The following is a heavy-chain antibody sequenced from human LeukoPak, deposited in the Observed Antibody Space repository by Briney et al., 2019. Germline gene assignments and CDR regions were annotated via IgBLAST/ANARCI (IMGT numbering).Heavy chain of an antibody. CDR3: ARHEGSQYSGYDRSLFDP. Sequence: ASVKVSYKASGYTFTSYGISWVRQAPGQGLEWMGWISAYNGNTNYAQKLQGRVTMTTDTSTSTAYMELRSLRSDDTAVYYCARHEGSQYSGYDRSLFDPWGQGTLVTVSS. CDR2: ISAYNGNT. CDR1: GYTFTSYG. D-gene: IGHD5-12*01. J-gene: IGHJ5*02. V-gene: IGHV1-18*01.